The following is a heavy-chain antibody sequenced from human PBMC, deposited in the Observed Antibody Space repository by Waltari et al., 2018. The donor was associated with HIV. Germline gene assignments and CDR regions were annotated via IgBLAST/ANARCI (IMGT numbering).Heavy chain of an antibody. CDR3: AKSLFGVVKYQNLFDY. V-gene: IGHV3-30*18. Sequence: QVQLVESGGGVVHPGGSLQLSCAASGCTFGRYGLHWVRQAPGKGLEWMAFISSDGNNEYYADSVKGRFTVSRDNSRNTLHLLMDSLRVEDTAIYYCAKSLFGVVKYQNLFDYWAQGTLVTVSS. J-gene: IGHJ4*02. CDR1: GCTFGRYG. CDR2: ISSDGNNE. D-gene: IGHD3-3*01.